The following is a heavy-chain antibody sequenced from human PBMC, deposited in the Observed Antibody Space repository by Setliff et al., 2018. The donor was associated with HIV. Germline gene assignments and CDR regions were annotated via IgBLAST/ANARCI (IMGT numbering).Heavy chain of an antibody. CDR2: FDPEDGDT. CDR1: GYSLTELS. CDR3: ATAKEQWLAEGGFDY. Sequence: ASVKVSCKVSGYSLTELSMHWVRQASEKGLEWMGRFDPEDGDTLYAQKFQGRVTMTEDTSTDTAYMELSGLRSEDTAVYYCATAKEQWLAEGGFDYWGQGTRVTVSS. V-gene: IGHV1-24*01. D-gene: IGHD6-19*01. J-gene: IGHJ4*01.